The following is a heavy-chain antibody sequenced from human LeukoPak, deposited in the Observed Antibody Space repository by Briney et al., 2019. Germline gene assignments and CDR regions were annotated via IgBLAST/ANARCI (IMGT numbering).Heavy chain of an antibody. D-gene: IGHD4-17*01. CDR1: GGSISSGGYY. V-gene: IGHV4-30-2*01. Sequence: SETLSLTCTVSGGSISSGGYYWSWIRQPPGKGLEWIGYIYHSGSTNYNPSLKSRVTISVDKSKNQFSLKLSSVTAADTAVYYCARSQYGDYRFDWYFDLWGRGTLVTVSS. CDR2: IYHSGST. CDR3: ARSQYGDYRFDWYFDL. J-gene: IGHJ2*01.